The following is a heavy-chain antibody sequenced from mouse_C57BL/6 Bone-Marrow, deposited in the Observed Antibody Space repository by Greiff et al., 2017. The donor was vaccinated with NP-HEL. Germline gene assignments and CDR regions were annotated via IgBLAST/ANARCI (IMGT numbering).Heavy chain of an antibody. J-gene: IGHJ3*01. CDR3: ARDDYAAWFAY. CDR1: GFTFSDYG. V-gene: IGHV5-17*01. Sequence: EVKVVESGGGLVKPGGSLKLSCAASGFTFSDYGMHWVRQAPEKGLEWVAYISSGSSTIYYADTVKGRFTISRDNAKNTLFLQMTSLRSEDTAMYYCARDDYAAWFAYWGQGTLVTVSA. D-gene: IGHD2-4*01. CDR2: ISSGSSTI.